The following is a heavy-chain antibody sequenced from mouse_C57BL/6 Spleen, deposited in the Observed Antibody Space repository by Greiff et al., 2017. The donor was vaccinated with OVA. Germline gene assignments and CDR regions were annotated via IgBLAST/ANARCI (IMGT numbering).Heavy chain of an antibody. J-gene: IGHJ4*01. CDR1: GYTFTSYW. Sequence: VQLQQPGAELVKPGASVKMSCKASGYTFTSYWITWVKQRPGQGLEWIGDIYPGSGSTNYNEKFKSKATLTVDTSSSTAYMQLSSLTSEDSAVYYCAREDTTVVAYYYAMDYWGQGTSVTVSS. V-gene: IGHV1-55*01. D-gene: IGHD1-1*01. CDR3: AREDTTVVAYYYAMDY. CDR2: IYPGSGST.